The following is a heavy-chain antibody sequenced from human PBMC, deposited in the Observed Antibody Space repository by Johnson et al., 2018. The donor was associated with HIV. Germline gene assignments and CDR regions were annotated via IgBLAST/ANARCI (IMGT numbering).Heavy chain of an antibody. CDR2: ISYDGGNK. J-gene: IGHJ3*01. CDR1: GFTVSITY. V-gene: IGHV3-30*03. D-gene: IGHD2/OR15-2a*01. Sequence: QVQLVESGGGLVQPGGSLRLSCAASGFTVSITYMSWVRQAPGKGLEWVAIISYDGGNKYCADSVKGRFIISRDNARNTLYLQMNSLRTEDTAVYYCARDREYVLAWGQGTMVTVSS. CDR3: ARDREYVLA.